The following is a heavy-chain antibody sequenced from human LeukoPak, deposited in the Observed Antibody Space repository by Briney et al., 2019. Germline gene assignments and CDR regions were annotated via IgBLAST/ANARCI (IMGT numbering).Heavy chain of an antibody. J-gene: IGHJ5*02. CDR1: GGSISSYY. CDR2: IYTSGST. V-gene: IGHV4-4*07. Sequence: SETLSLTCTVSGGSISSYYWSWIRQPAGKGLEWIGRIYTSGSTNYNPSLKSRVTMSVDTSKNQFSLRLSSVTAADTAVYYCARVQVDGLGEDWFDPWGQGTLVTVSS. CDR3: ARVQVDGLGEDWFDP. D-gene: IGHD3-9*01.